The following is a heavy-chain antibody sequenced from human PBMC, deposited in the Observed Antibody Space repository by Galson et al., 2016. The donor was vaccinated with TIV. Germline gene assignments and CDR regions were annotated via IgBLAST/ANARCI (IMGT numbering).Heavy chain of an antibody. CDR3: AREGRGAAYPNNFDH. CDR1: GFTFSSWP. D-gene: IGHD1-26*01. V-gene: IGHV3-23*01. CDR2: ISASGGNT. Sequence: SLRLSCAASGFTFSSWPMSWVRRAPGRGLEWVSAISASGGNTSYADSVRGRFTISRDNSRNTLFLEMNSLRVEDTAIYYCAREGRGAAYPNNFDHWGQGTLVSVSS. J-gene: IGHJ4*02.